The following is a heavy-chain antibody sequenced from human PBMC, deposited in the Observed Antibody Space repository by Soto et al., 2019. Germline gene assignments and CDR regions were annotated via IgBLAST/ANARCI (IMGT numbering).Heavy chain of an antibody. CDR2: IYYSGST. CDR1: GGSISSYY. CDR3: AIDLRGYCSGGSCVADAIDI. D-gene: IGHD2-15*01. V-gene: IGHV4-59*01. J-gene: IGHJ3*02. Sequence: SETLSLTCTVSGGSISSYYWSWIRQPPGKGLEWIGYIYYSGSTNYNPSLKSRVTISVDTSKNQFSLKLSSVTAADTAVYYCAIDLRGYCSGGSCVADAIDIWGQGTMVTVSS.